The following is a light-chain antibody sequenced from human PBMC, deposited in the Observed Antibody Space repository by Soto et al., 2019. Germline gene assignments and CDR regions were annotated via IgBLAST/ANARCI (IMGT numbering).Light chain of an antibody. CDR1: QSVSSN. CDR3: QQYASSPST. CDR2: AAS. V-gene: IGKV3-20*01. J-gene: IGKJ1*01. Sequence: EIVMTQSPATLSVSPGERATLSCRASQSVSSNLAWYQQKPGQSPRLLIYAASSRAAGIPDRFSGSGSGTDFTLTISRLEPGDFAVYYCQQYASSPSTFGQGTKV.